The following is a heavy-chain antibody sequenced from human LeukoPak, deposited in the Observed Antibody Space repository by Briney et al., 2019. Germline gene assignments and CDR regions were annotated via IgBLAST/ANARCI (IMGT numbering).Heavy chain of an antibody. CDR2: IYYSGST. CDR3: ARLGWNNWFDP. V-gene: IGHV4-59*01. J-gene: IGHJ5*02. CDR1: GGSISSYY. Sequence: SETLSLTCTVSGGSISSYYWSWIRQPPGKGLEWIGYIYYSGSTNYNPSLKSRVTISVDTSKNQFSLKLSSVTAADTAVYYCARLGWNNWFDPWGQGTLVTVSS. D-gene: IGHD2-21*01.